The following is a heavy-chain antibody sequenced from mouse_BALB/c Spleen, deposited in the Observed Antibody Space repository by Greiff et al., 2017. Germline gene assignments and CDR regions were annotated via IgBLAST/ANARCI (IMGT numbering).Heavy chain of an antibody. J-gene: IGHJ4*01. CDR1: GYSITSGYY. CDR2: ISYDGSN. Sequence: VQLKESGPGLVKPSQSLSLTCSVTGYSITSGYYWNWIRQFPGNKLEWMGYISYDGSNNYNPSLKNRISITRDTSKNQFFLKLNSVTTEDTATYYCARDRGTYWGQGTSVTVSS. D-gene: IGHD3-1*01. CDR3: ARDRGTY. V-gene: IGHV3-6*02.